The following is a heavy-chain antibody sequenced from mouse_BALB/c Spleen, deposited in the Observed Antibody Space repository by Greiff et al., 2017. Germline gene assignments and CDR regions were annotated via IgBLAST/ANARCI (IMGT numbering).Heavy chain of an antibody. Sequence: EVNVVESGGGLVQPGGSLKLSCAASGFTFSSYGMSWVRQTPDKRLELVATINSNGGSTYYPDSVKGRFTISRDNAKNTLYLQMSSLKSEDTAMYYCARLYYGYAMDYWGQGTSVTVSS. CDR2: INSNGGST. V-gene: IGHV5-6-3*01. CDR1: GFTFSSYG. D-gene: IGHD1-1*01. CDR3: ARLYYGYAMDY. J-gene: IGHJ4*01.